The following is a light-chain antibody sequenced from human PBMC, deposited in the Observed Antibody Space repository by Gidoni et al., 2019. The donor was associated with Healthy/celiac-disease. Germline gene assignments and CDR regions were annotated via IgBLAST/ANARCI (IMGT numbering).Light chain of an antibody. CDR1: QSVSSN. CDR3: QQYNNWPPYS. Sequence: SQSVSSNLAWYQQKPGQAPRLLIYGASTRATGIPARFSGSGSGTEFTLTISSLQSEDFAVYYCQQYNNWPPYSFGHGTKLEIK. V-gene: IGKV3-15*01. J-gene: IGKJ2*03. CDR2: GAS.